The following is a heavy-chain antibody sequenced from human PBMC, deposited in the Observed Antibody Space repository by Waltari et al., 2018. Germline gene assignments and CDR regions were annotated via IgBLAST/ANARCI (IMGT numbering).Heavy chain of an antibody. CDR3: ARTGANDYYYYGMDV. J-gene: IGHJ6*02. D-gene: IGHD1-1*01. Sequence: QVQLVQSGAEVKKPGSSVKVSCKASGGTFSSYAISWVRQAPGQGLEWMGRCIRILGTATYEQKFQGRVTSTADKATSTAYMELSSLRSEDTAVYYWARTGANDYYYYGMDVWGQGTTVTVSS. CDR2: CIRILGTA. CDR1: GGTFSSYA. V-gene: IGHV1-69*08.